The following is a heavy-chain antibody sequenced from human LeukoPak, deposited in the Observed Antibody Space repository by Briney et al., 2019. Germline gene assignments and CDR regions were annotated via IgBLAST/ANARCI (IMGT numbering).Heavy chain of an antibody. V-gene: IGHV3-23*01. J-gene: IGHJ5*02. Sequence: GGSLRLSCAASGFTFSSYVMTWLRQAPGKGLEWVLAISVSGDSNYYAGSVKGRFTISRDHSKNPLYLQMNSLRDEDTAVYYCAKEGTWGQGTLVTVSS. CDR1: GFTFSSYV. CDR2: ISVSGDSN. CDR3: AKEGT.